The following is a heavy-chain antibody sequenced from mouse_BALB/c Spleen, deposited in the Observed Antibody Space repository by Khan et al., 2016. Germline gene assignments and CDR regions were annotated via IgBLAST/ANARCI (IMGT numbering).Heavy chain of an antibody. J-gene: IGHJ3*01. Sequence: QIQLVQSGPELKKPGETVKISCKASGYTFTNYGMNWVKQAPGKGLKWMGWINTNTGEPTYADEFKGRFAFSLETSASTAYLQIINLKNEDTATYFCAEDYYGSNWFAYWGQGTLVTVSA. CDR2: INTNTGEP. CDR3: AEDYYGSNWFAY. V-gene: IGHV9-3*02. CDR1: GYTFTNYG. D-gene: IGHD1-1*01.